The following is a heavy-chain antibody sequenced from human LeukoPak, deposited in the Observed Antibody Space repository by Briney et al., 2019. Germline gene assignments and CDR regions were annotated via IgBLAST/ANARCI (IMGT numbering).Heavy chain of an antibody. CDR2: IYYSGST. CDR3: ARVPLDILTGYYPGDY. D-gene: IGHD3-9*01. J-gene: IGHJ4*02. CDR1: GGSISSGDYY. V-gene: IGHV4-30-4*08. Sequence: PSETLSLTCTVSGGSISSGDYYWSWIRQPPGQGLEWIGYIYYSGSTYYNPSLKSGVTISVDTSMNQFSLKLSSVTAADTAVYYCARVPLDILTGYYPGDYWGQGTLVTVSS.